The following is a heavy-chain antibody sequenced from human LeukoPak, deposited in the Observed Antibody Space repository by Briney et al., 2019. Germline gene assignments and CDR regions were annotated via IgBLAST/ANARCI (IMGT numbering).Heavy chain of an antibody. CDR2: INPNSGGT. J-gene: IGHJ6*03. D-gene: IGHD3-9*01. CDR1: GYTFTFYY. CDR3: AREYYDILTGYDPYYYMDV. V-gene: IGHV1-2*02. Sequence: GASVNVSFKSSGYTFTFYYMHWVRHAPGQGLEWMGWINPNSGGTNYEQKFLGRVTMTRYTSISTAYMELSRLKSDDTAVYYCAREYYDILTGYDPYYYMDVWGKGTTVTVSS.